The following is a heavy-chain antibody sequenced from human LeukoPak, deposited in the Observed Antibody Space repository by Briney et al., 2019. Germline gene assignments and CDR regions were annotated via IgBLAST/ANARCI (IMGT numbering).Heavy chain of an antibody. CDR1: GYFISSGYY. V-gene: IGHV4-38-2*02. J-gene: IGHJ1*01. CDR3: ASSLLGSSGWPESEYFHH. Sequence: PSETLSLTCIVSGYFISSGYYWGWIRQSPGKGLEWIGSIFHSGTTYYNPSLKSRVTISVDTSKNQFSLKLSSVTAADTAVYYCASSLLGSSGWPESEYFHHWGQGTLVTVSS. CDR2: IFHSGTT. D-gene: IGHD6-19*01.